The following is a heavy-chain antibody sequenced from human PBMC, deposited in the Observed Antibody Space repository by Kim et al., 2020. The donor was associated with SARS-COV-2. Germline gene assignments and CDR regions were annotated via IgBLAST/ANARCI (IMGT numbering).Heavy chain of an antibody. V-gene: IGHV5-51*01. Sequence: SPCFQGQVTISADKSISTAYLQWSSLKASDTAMYYCARLNYYDSSGYFDYWGQGTLVTVSS. CDR3: ARLNYYDSSGYFDY. D-gene: IGHD3-22*01. J-gene: IGHJ4*02.